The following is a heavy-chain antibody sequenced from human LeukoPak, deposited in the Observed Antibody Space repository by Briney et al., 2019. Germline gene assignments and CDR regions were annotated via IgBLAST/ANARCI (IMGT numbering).Heavy chain of an antibody. CDR3: ARGTTYYYDSSGYKYYFDY. CDR1: GGTFSSYA. D-gene: IGHD3-22*01. V-gene: IGHV1-69*05. J-gene: IGHJ4*02. Sequence: ASVKVSCKASGGTFSSYAISWVRQAPGQGLEWMGGIIPIFGTANYAQKFQGRVTITTDESTSTAYMELSGLRSEDTAVYYCARGTTYYYDSSGYKYYFDYWGQGTLVTVSS. CDR2: IIPIFGTA.